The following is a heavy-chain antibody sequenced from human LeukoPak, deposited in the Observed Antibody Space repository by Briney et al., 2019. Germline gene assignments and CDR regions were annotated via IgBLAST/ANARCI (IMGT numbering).Heavy chain of an antibody. J-gene: IGHJ6*02. V-gene: IGHV1-18*01. Sequence: ASVKVSCKASGYTFTSYGISWVRQAPGQGLEWMGWISAYNGNTNYAQKVQGRVTMTTDTSTGTAYMELRSLISDDTAVYYCARVERGYCSSTRCYGAGYNYYDGMDVWGQGTTVTVSS. CDR3: ARVERGYCSSTRCYGAGYNYYDGMDV. D-gene: IGHD2-2*01. CDR1: GYTFTSYG. CDR2: ISAYNGNT.